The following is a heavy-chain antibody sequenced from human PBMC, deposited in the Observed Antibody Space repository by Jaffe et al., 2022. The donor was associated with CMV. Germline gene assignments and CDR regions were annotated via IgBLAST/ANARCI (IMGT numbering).Heavy chain of an antibody. J-gene: IGHJ6*03. CDR1: GFTFGDYA. CDR3: TRDLSYCSSTSCYGDMDV. V-gene: IGHV3-49*04. Sequence: EVQLVESGGGLVQPGRSLRLSCTASGFTFGDYAMSWVRQAPGKGLEWVGFIRSKAYGGTTEYAASVKGRFTISRDDSKSIAYLQMNSLKTEDTAVYYCTRDLSYCSSTSCYGDMDVWGKGTTVTVSS. D-gene: IGHD2-2*01. CDR2: IRSKAYGGTT.